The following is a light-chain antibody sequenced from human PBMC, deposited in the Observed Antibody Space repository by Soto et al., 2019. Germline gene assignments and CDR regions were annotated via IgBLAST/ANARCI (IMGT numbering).Light chain of an antibody. CDR3: KSYDSSLSGSYV. CDR1: RSNIGAGYD. Sequence: QSVLTQPPSVSGAPGQRVTISCTGSRSNIGAGYDVHWYQQLPGTAPKLLIYGNSNRPSGVPDRFSGSKSGTSASLAITGLQAEDEADYCCKSYDSSLSGSYVFGTGTKLTVL. V-gene: IGLV1-40*01. CDR2: GNS. J-gene: IGLJ1*01.